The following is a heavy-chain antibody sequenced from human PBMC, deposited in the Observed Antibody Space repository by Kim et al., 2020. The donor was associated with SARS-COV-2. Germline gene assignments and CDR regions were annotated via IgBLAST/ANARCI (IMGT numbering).Heavy chain of an antibody. Sequence: DAASVKGRFTISRDDSKSIADLQMNSLKTEDTAVYFCTRVGAGFASGSFHPWGQGTLVTVSS. CDR3: TRVGAGFASGSFHP. V-gene: IGHV3-49*02. D-gene: IGHD3-10*01. J-gene: IGHJ5*02.